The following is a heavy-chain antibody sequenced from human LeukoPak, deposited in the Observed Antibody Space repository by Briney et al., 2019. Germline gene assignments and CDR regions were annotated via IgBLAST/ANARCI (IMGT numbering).Heavy chain of an antibody. CDR3: ARPVGGYYFDY. CDR1: GGSINSTNYY. V-gene: IGHV4-39*01. Sequence: PSETLSLTCTVSGGSINSTNYYWGWIRQPPGKGLEWIGSIYYSGSTYYNPSLESRVTISVDTSKNQFSLKLSSVTAADTAVYYCARPVGGYYFDYWGQGTLVTVSS. CDR2: IYYSGST. J-gene: IGHJ4*02. D-gene: IGHD3-16*01.